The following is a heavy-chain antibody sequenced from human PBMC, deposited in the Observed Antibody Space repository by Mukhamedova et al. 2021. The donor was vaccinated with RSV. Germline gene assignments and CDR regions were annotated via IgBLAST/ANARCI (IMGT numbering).Heavy chain of an antibody. V-gene: IGHV4-59*08. D-gene: IGHD3-22*01. J-gene: IGHJ4*02. Sequence: TISVDTSKNQFSLKLSSVTAADTAVYYCARHRGYYEPLDYWGQGTLVTVSS. CDR3: ARHRGYYEPLDY.